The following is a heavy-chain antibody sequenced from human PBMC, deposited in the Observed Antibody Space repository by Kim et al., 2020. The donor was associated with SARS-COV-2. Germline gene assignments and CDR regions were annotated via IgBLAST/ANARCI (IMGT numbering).Heavy chain of an antibody. D-gene: IGHD3-16*01. Sequence: SETLSLTCAVYGGSFSGYYWSWIRQPPGKGLEWIGEINHSGSTNYNPSLKSRVTISVDTSKNQFSLKLSSVTAADTAVYYCARGCSDLYYDYVWGSSNWFDPWGQGTLVTVSS. J-gene: IGHJ5*02. CDR3: ARGCSDLYYDYVWGSSNWFDP. CDR1: GGSFSGYY. V-gene: IGHV4-34*01. CDR2: INHSGST.